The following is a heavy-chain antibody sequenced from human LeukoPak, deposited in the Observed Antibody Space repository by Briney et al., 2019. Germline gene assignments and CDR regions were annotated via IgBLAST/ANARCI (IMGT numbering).Heavy chain of an antibody. CDR2: IYYSGST. D-gene: IGHD3-22*01. CDR3: ARHYDSSGYWYYFNY. Sequence: PSETLSLTCTVSGGSISSYYWSWIRQPPGRGLEWIGYIYYSGSTNYSPSLKSRDTISVDTSKNQFSLKLSSVTAADTAVYYCARHYDSSGYWYYFNYWGQGTLVTVSS. CDR1: GGSISSYY. V-gene: IGHV4-59*08. J-gene: IGHJ4*02.